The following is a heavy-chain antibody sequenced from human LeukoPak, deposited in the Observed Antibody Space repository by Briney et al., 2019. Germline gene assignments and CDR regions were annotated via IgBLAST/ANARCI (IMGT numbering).Heavy chain of an antibody. J-gene: IGHJ4*02. CDR1: GLTLSNVW. CDR2: IRSKGDGGKT. V-gene: IGHV3-15*07. CDR3: TQGSAQYFDY. D-gene: IGHD2-15*01. Sequence: GGSLRLSCAVSGLTLSNVWMNWVRQAPGKGLEWVGRIRSKGDGGKTDFATFIEGRFTISRDDSKNTLYLQMNRLTSEDTAVYYCTQGSAQYFDYWGQGTLVTVSS.